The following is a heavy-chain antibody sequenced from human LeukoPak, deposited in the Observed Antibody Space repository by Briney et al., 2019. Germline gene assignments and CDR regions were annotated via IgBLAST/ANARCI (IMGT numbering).Heavy chain of an antibody. CDR2: IYYSGST. J-gene: IGHJ3*02. Sequence: SETLSLTCTVSSGSISSYYWSWIRQPPGKGLEWIGYIYYSGSTNYNPSLKSRVTISVDTSKNQFSLKLSSVTAADTAVYYCARDRYSSGWIRAFGIWGQGTMVTVSS. CDR1: SGSISSYY. D-gene: IGHD6-19*01. CDR3: ARDRYSSGWIRAFGI. V-gene: IGHV4-59*01.